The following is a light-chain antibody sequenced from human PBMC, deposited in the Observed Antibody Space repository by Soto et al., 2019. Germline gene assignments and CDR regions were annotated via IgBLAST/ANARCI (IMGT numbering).Light chain of an antibody. CDR2: GAS. CDR3: QQYDNWPPVT. Sequence: EIVMTQSPATLSVSPGERATLSCRASQIVSSNVAWYQQKPGQAPRLLIYGASTRDTGIPARFSGSGSGTEFTLTISSLQSEDFGVYYCQQYDNWPPVTFGGGTKVEIK. J-gene: IGKJ4*01. CDR1: QIVSSN. V-gene: IGKV3-15*01.